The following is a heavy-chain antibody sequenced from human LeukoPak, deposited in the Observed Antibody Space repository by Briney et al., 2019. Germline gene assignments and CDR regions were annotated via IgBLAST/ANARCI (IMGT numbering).Heavy chain of an antibody. V-gene: IGHV4-59*01. D-gene: IGHD5-12*01. J-gene: IGHJ4*02. Sequence: SETLSLTCTVSGGSITTYYWSWIRQPAGKGLEYIGYIYYSGSTNYNPSLKSRVTISVDTSKNQFSLKLSSVTAADTAVYYCARLTGYDWESSYDYWGQGTLVTVSS. CDR3: ARLTGYDWESSYDY. CDR1: GGSITTYY. CDR2: IYYSGST.